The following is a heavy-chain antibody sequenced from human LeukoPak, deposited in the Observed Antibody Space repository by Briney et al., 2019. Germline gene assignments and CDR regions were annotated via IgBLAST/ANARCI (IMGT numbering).Heavy chain of an antibody. Sequence: GGSLRLSCAASWFTVSSNYMSWVRQAPGKGLVWVSRIASDGSSTTYADSVKGRFSISRDNAKNTLYLQMNSLRVEDTAVYYCARGRPHGNDYWGQGTLVTVSS. D-gene: IGHD4-23*01. V-gene: IGHV3-74*01. J-gene: IGHJ4*02. CDR2: IASDGSST. CDR1: WFTVSSNY. CDR3: ARGRPHGNDY.